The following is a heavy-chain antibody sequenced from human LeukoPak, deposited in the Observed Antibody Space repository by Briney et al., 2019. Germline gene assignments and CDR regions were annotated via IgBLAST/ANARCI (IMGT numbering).Heavy chain of an antibody. CDR3: ATKQWLAPPPDS. D-gene: IGHD6-19*01. CDR2: INTDGTVT. CDR1: GSTFSKYW. V-gene: IGHV3-74*01. J-gene: IGHJ4*02. Sequence: GGSLRLSCAASGSTFSKYWMLWVRQAPGKGLESVSRINTDGTVTTYADSVKGRFTVSRDNADNTMFLQMNSVRDEDTAVYYCATKQWLAPPPDSLGQGTPVTVSS.